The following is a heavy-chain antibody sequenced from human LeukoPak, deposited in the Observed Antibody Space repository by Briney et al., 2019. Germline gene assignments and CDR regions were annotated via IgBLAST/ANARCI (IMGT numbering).Heavy chain of an antibody. CDR1: GYTFTSYY. Sequence: ASVKVSCKASGYTFTSYYMHWVRQAPGQGLEWMGLINPSGGSTSHTQKFQGRVTMTRDTSTSTVYMELSGLRAEDTAVYYCARHSGNYFFDGMDVWGQGTTVTVSS. V-gene: IGHV1-46*01. D-gene: IGHD1-26*01. CDR2: INPSGGST. CDR3: ARHSGNYFFDGMDV. J-gene: IGHJ6*02.